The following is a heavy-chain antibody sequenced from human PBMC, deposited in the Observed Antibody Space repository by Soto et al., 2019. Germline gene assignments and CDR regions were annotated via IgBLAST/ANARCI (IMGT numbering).Heavy chain of an antibody. V-gene: IGHV4-31*03. D-gene: IGHD4-17*01. Sequence: SETLSLTCTVSGGSISSGGYYWSWIRQHPGKGLEWIGYIYYSGSTYYNPSLKSRVTISVDTSKNQFSLKLSSVTAADTAVYYCARDQDYGDYVEGDYYYGMDVWGQGTTVTVSS. CDR3: ARDQDYGDYVEGDYYYGMDV. CDR1: GGSISSGGYY. CDR2: IYYSGST. J-gene: IGHJ6*02.